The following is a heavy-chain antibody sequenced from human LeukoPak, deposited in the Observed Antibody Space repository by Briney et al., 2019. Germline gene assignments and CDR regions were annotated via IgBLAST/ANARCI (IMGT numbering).Heavy chain of an antibody. V-gene: IGHV1-2*02. CDR3: ARGARMYYYDSSGYNDY. D-gene: IGHD3-22*01. Sequence: VASVKVSCKTSGYIFSGYYMHWVRQAPGQRLEWMGCINPSSGGTNYTQKFQGRVTMTRDTSISTAYMELSRLRSDDTAVYYCARGARMYYYDSSGYNDYWGQGTLVTVSS. CDR2: INPSSGGT. J-gene: IGHJ4*02. CDR1: GYIFSGYY.